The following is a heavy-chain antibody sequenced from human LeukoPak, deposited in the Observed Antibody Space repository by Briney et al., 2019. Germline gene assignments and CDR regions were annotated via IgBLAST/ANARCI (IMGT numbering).Heavy chain of an antibody. CDR2: IWYDGSNK. J-gene: IGHJ4*02. V-gene: IGHV3-33*08. D-gene: IGHD4-17*01. Sequence: GGSLRLSCAASGFTVSSNYMSWVRQAPGKGLEWVAVIWYDGSNKYYADSVKGRFTISRDNSKNTLYLQMNSLRAEDTAMYYCARDPYGDRFDYWGQGTLVTVSS. CDR3: ARDPYGDRFDY. CDR1: GFTVSSNY.